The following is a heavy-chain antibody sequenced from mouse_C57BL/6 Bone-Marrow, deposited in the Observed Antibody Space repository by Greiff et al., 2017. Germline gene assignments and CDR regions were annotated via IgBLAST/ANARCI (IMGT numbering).Heavy chain of an antibody. CDR2: INPNNGGT. D-gene: IGHD2-4*01. V-gene: IGHV1-22*01. CDR1: GYTFTDYN. Sequence: VQLQQPGAELVKPGASVKMSCKASGYTFTDYNMHWVKQSHGKSLEWIGYINPNNGGTSYNQKFKGKATLTVNKSSSTVYMELRSLTSEDSAVYYCARGGLRGAWFAYWGQGTLVTVSA. CDR3: ARGGLRGAWFAY. J-gene: IGHJ3*01.